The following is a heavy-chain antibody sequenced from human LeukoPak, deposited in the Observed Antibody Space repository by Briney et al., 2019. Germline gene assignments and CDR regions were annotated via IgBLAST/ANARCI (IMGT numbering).Heavy chain of an antibody. CDR3: ASAVCSGGSCYSGAFDI. V-gene: IGHV1-69*13. D-gene: IGHD2-15*01. Sequence: GASVKVSCKASGGTFSSYAISWVRQAPRQGLEWMGGIIPIFGTANYAQKFQGRVTITADESTSTAYMELSSLRSEDTAVYYCASAVCSGGSCYSGAFDIWGQGTMVTVSS. CDR2: IIPIFGTA. CDR1: GGTFSSYA. J-gene: IGHJ3*02.